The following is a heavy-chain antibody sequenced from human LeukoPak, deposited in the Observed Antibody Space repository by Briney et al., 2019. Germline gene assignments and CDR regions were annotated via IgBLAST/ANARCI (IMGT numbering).Heavy chain of an antibody. V-gene: IGHV4-59*02. D-gene: IGHD2-2*01. CDR1: GGSVSSHY. J-gene: IGHJ5*02. CDR3: ARGGSVVVVPAAISWFDP. CDR2: IYYSGST. Sequence: SETLSLTCTVSGGSVSSHYWSWIRQPPGKGLEWIGYIYYSGSTNYNPSLKSRVTISVDTSKNQFSLKLSSVTAADTAVYYCARGGSVVVVPAAISWFDPWGQGTLVTVSS.